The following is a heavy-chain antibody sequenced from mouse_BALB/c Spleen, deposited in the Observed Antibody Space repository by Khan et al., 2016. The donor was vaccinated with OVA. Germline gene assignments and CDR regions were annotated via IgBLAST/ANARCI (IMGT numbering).Heavy chain of an antibody. Sequence: VQLQESGAELARPGASVKMSCKASGYTFTSYTMHWVKQRPGQALEWIGYIDPSSGYTNYNQKFRDKATLTADKSSSTAYIQLSSLTSEDSAVHYCARSAFYGRSSYFDYWGPDTTLTVSS. CDR1: GYTFTSYT. J-gene: IGHJ2*01. CDR2: IDPSSGYT. CDR3: ARSAFYGRSSYFDY. V-gene: IGHV1-4*01. D-gene: IGHD1-1*01.